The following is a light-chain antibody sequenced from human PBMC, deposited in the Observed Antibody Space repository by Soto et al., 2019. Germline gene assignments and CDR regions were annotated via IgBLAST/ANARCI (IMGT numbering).Light chain of an antibody. CDR1: KDISSY. CDR2: DAS. V-gene: IGKV1-33*01. Sequence: DIQMTQSPSSLSASVGDRVTITCQASKDISSYLNWYQQKPGKAPKLLIYDASNLERGVRSRFSGSGSGTDFTFTISSLQPEDIATYYCQQYDNLPLTFGGGTKVEIK. J-gene: IGKJ4*01. CDR3: QQYDNLPLT.